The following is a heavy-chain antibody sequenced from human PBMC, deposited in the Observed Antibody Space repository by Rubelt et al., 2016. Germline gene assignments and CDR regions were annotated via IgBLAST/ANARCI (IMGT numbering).Heavy chain of an antibody. D-gene: IGHD4-17*01. Sequence: YIEWVRQAPGKGLEWVSVIYSGGSTYYADSVKGRFSISRDISKNTLDLQMNSLRVEDTAVYYCARMMSMTTVTTSYYYGMDVWGQGTTVTVSS. CDR2: IYSGGST. CDR3: ARMMSMTTVTTSYYYGMDV. CDR1: Y. V-gene: IGHV3-66*01. J-gene: IGHJ6*02.